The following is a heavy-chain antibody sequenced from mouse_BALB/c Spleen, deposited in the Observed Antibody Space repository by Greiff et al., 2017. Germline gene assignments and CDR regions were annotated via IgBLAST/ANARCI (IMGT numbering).Heavy chain of an antibody. CDR2: IDPENGDT. CDR1: GFNIKDYY. V-gene: IGHV14-4*02. CDR3: NAATARDFDV. J-gene: IGHJ1*01. D-gene: IGHD1-2*01. Sequence: EVKLMESGAELVRSGASVKLSCTASGFNIKDYYMHWVKQRPEQGLEWIGWIDPENGDTEYAPKFQGKATMTADTSSNTAYLQLSSLTSEDTAVYYCNAATARDFDVWGAGTTVTVSS.